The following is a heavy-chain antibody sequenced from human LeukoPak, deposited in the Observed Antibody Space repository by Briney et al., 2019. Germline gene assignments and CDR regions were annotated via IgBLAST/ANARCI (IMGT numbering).Heavy chain of an antibody. V-gene: IGHV3-7*01. CDR2: IKPDGSAQ. J-gene: IGHJ4*02. Sequence: GGSLRLSCATSGFTFSSNWMSWVRHVPGRGLDWVANIKPDGSAQYYAASVKGRFTVSRDNAKNSVYLQMNSLRVEDTAVYYCAREDEVGNSYGFPYYFDYWGQGTLVTVSS. D-gene: IGHD5-18*01. CDR3: AREDEVGNSYGFPYYFDY. CDR1: GFTFSSNW.